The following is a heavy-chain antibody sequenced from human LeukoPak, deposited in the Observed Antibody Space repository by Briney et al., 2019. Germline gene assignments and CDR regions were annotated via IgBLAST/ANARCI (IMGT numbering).Heavy chain of an antibody. V-gene: IGHV3-23*01. CDR2: ISGSADST. Sequence: GGSLRLSCAASGFTFSNYAMSGVRQAPGKGLEWVSAISGSADSTYFADSVKGRSTISRDNSKNTLYLQMNSLRPEDTAVYYCAKDRCGGDCYSDFDYWGQGTLVTVSS. CDR1: GFTFSNYA. J-gene: IGHJ4*02. D-gene: IGHD2-21*02. CDR3: AKDRCGGDCYSDFDY.